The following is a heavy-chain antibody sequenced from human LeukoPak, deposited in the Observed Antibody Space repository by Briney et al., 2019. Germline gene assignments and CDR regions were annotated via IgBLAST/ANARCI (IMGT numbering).Heavy chain of an antibody. CDR3: ARTLGGRYQLLNWFDP. CDR2: INHSGST. D-gene: IGHD2-2*01. Sequence: PSETLSLTCAVYGGSFSGYYWSWIRQPPGKGLEWIGEINHSGSTHYNPSLKSRVTISVDTSKNQFSLKLSSVTAADTAVYYCARTLGGRYQLLNWFDPWGQGTLVTVSS. J-gene: IGHJ5*02. V-gene: IGHV4-34*01. CDR1: GGSFSGYY.